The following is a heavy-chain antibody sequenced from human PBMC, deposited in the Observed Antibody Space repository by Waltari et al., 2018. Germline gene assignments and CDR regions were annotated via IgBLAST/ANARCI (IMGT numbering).Heavy chain of an antibody. CDR1: GCTFSSYA. J-gene: IGHJ6*02. CDR2: IIPILGIE. CDR3: ARGSYVPSCPDA. D-gene: IGHD5-18*01. V-gene: IGHV1-69*04. Sequence: QVQLVQSGAEVKKPGSAVKVSCKASGCTFSSYAISWVRQAPGQGLEWIGRIIPILGIENYAQKYQGRVTITADESTSTAYMGLSSLRSEDTAVYYCARGSYVPSCPDAWGQGTTVTVSS.